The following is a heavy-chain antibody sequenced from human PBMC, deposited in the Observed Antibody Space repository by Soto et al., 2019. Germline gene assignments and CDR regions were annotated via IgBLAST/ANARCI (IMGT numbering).Heavy chain of an antibody. V-gene: IGHV3-23*01. D-gene: IGHD3-9*01. CDR2: IYGDGSGT. J-gene: IGHJ4*02. CDR1: GFTFNTYT. Sequence: EVQLLESGGQLVQPGGSLRLSCAASGFTFNTYTMNWVRQAPGKGLEWVSGIYGDGSGTHYADSERGRFTISRDKSKNMLYLQMNSLRSEDTAVYYCAKGRRPDGIWTVDFWGQGTLVTVSS. CDR3: AKGRRPDGIWTVDF.